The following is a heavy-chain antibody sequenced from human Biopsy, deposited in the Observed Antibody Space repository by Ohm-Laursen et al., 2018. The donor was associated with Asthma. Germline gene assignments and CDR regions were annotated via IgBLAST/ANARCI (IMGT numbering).Heavy chain of an antibody. J-gene: IGHJ4*02. V-gene: IGHV4-31*03. D-gene: IGHD3-22*01. Sequence: SDTLSLTCTASYGSITSGGYYWTWIRQHPGKGLEWIGFIYYSGSTYYNPSLKSRVSISIDTSKNQFSLKLSSVTAADTAVYHCARAQDYYDSRGYYRSFDYWGQGTLVTVSS. CDR2: IYYSGST. CDR3: ARAQDYYDSRGYYRSFDY. CDR1: YGSITSGGYY.